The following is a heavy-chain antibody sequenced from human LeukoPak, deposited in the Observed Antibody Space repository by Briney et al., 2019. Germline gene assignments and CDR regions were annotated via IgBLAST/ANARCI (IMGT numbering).Heavy chain of an antibody. CDR2: INPNSGGT. J-gene: IGHJ6*03. Sequence: ASVKVSCKASGYTFTGYYMHWVRQAPGQGLEWMGWINPNSGGTNYAQKFQGRVTMTRDTSISTAYMELSRLRSDDTAVYYCARGALYCSGGSCYPYYYMDVWGKGTTVTVSS. V-gene: IGHV1-2*02. D-gene: IGHD2-15*01. CDR3: ARGALYCSGGSCYPYYYMDV. CDR1: GYTFTGYY.